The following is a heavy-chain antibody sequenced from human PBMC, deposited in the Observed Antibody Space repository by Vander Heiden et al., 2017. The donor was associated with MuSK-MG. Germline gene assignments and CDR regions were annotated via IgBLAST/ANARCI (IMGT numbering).Heavy chain of an antibody. CDR3: AREGGNIVVVPAANGMDV. D-gene: IGHD2-2*01. Sequence: EVQLVASGGGLVQPGGSLRLSCAASGSTFSAHYMDWVRQAPGKGLEWVGRTRNKATSYTTEYAASVKGRFTISRDDSKNSLYLQMNSLKTEDTAVYYCAREGGNIVVVPAANGMDVWGQGTTVTVSS. J-gene: IGHJ6*02. CDR2: TRNKATSYTT. V-gene: IGHV3-72*01. CDR1: GSTFSAHY.